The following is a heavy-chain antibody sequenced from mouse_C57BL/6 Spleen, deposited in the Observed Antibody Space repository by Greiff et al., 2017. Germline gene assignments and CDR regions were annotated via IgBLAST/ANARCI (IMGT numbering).Heavy chain of an antibody. CDR2: IWSGGST. CDR3: ARNWGAWGYFDY. V-gene: IGHV2-2*01. J-gene: IGHJ2*01. CDR1: GFSLTSYG. Sequence: VKLQESGPGLVQPSQSLSITCTVSGFSLTSYGVHWVRQSPGKGLEWLGVIWSGGSTDYNAAFISRLSISKDNSKGQVFFKMNSLQADDTAIYYWARNWGAWGYFDYWGQGTTLTVSS.